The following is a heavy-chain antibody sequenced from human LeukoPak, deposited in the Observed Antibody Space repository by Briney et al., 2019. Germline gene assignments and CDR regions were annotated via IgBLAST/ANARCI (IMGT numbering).Heavy chain of an antibody. CDR3: ARSITMIVGWFDP. Sequence: GGSLRLSCAASGFTFSSYWMSWVRQAPGKGLEWVANIKQDGSEKYYADSVKGRFTISRDNAKNSLYLQMNSLRAEDTAVYFCARSITMIVGWFDPWGQGTLVTVSS. J-gene: IGHJ5*02. V-gene: IGHV3-7*01. CDR1: GFTFSSYW. D-gene: IGHD3-22*01. CDR2: IKQDGSEK.